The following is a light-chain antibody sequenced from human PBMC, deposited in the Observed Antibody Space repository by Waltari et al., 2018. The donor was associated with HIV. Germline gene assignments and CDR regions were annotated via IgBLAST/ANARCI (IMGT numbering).Light chain of an antibody. V-gene: IGKV1-33*01. Sequence: DIQMTQSLSSLSASIGDRVTITCQASQDISDYLNWYQQKPGKAPNLLIYDAANLEPGVPSRFSGSGSGTDFTFTISSLQPEDIATYYCQQYDKVPLYTFGQGTKLEIK. CDR3: QQYDKVPLYT. CDR2: DAA. CDR1: QDISDY. J-gene: IGKJ2*01.